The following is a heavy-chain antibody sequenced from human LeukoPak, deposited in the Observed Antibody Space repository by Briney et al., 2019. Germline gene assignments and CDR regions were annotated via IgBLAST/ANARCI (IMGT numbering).Heavy chain of an antibody. J-gene: IGHJ6*02. D-gene: IGHD6-19*01. Sequence: PSETLSLTCTVSGGSISSSSYYWGWIRQPPGKGLEWIGSIYYSGSTNYNPSLKSRVTISVDTSKNQFSLKLSSVTAADTAVYYCARLAVAAVYYYYGMDVWGQGTTVTVSS. CDR3: ARLAVAAVYYYYGMDV. CDR2: IYYSGST. V-gene: IGHV4-39*07. CDR1: GGSISSSSYY.